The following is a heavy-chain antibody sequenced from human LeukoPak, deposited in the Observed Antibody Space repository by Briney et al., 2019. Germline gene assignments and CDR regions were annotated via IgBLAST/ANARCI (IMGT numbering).Heavy chain of an antibody. CDR3: ARDHGNYYGSGSYYNVGYYYYGMDV. CDR2: INHSGST. J-gene: IGHJ6*02. Sequence: SETLSLTCAVYGESFSGYYWSWIRQPPGKGLEWIGEINHSGSTNYNPSLKSRVTISVDTSKNQFSLKLSSVTAADTAVYYCARDHGNYYGSGSYYNVGYYYYGMDVWGQGTTVTVSS. CDR1: GESFSGYY. D-gene: IGHD3-10*01. V-gene: IGHV4-34*01.